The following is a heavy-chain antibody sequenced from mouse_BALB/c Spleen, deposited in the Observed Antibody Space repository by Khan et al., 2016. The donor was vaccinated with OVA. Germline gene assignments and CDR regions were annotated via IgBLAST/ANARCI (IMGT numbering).Heavy chain of an antibody. CDR2: INTYTGEP. CDR1: GYTFTNYG. V-gene: IGHV9-3-1*01. CDR3: ARPPYFSYVMVY. D-gene: IGHD2-10*01. Sequence: LVESGPELMKPGETVKISCKASGYTFTNYGMNWVKQAPGKGLKWMGWINTYTGEPTYADDFKGRFAFSLETSASTAYLQINNLKNEDTATYFCARPPYFSYVMVYWGQGTSGTVSS. J-gene: IGHJ4*01.